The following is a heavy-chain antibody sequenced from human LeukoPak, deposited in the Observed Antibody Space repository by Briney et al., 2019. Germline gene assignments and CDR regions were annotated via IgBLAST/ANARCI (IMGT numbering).Heavy chain of an antibody. J-gene: IGHJ5*02. CDR3: ARDGPMTLGERRFDP. V-gene: IGHV1-18*01. Sequence: ASVKVSCKASGYTFTSYGISWVRQAPGQGLEWMGWTSAYNGNTNYAQKPQGRVTMTTDTSTSTAYMELRSLRSDDTAVYYCARDGPMTLGERRFDPWGQGTLVTVSS. D-gene: IGHD3-10*01. CDR2: TSAYNGNT. CDR1: GYTFTSYG.